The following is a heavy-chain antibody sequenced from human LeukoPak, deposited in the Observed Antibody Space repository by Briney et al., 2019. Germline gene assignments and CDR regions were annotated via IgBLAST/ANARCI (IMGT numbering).Heavy chain of an antibody. V-gene: IGHV3-23*01. J-gene: IGHJ4*02. CDR3: GKTTTGYSRAQKAAWPVDY. CDR1: GFTFGDYA. D-gene: IGHD5-12*01. CDR2: IFGSGGSA. Sequence: GGSLRLSCEASGFTFGDYAMYWVRQAPGQGLEWVAGIFGSGGSAHYADSAKGRFTISRDNSKNTVYLQINSLRAEDTAVYYCGKTTTGYSRAQKAAWPVDYWGQGTLATVSS.